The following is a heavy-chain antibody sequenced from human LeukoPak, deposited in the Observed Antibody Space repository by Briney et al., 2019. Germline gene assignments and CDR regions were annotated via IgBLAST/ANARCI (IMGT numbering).Heavy chain of an antibody. CDR1: GGSISSCN. CDR2: IYYSGST. Sequence: PSETLSLTCAVSGGSISSCNSCWIRQPPGKGLEWIGYIYYSGSTNYNPSLKSRVTISVDTSKNQFSLKLSSVTAAATAVYYCATEGGVGGSCSSWGQGNLVTVSS. V-gene: IGHV4-59*01. D-gene: IGHD3-3*01. J-gene: IGHJ5*02. CDR3: ATEGGVGGSCSS.